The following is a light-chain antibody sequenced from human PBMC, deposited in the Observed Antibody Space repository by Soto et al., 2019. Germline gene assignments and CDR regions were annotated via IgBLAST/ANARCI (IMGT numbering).Light chain of an antibody. CDR3: QQYGSSPRFT. CDR2: GAS. Sequence: EIVVTQSPGTMSLSPGERATLSCRASQSIASSYLAWCQQKPCQAPRLLIYGASSRATGIPDRFSGSGSRTDFTITITRLEPEDFAVYYCQQYGSSPRFTFGPGTKVDIK. CDR1: QSIASSY. V-gene: IGKV3-20*01. J-gene: IGKJ3*01.